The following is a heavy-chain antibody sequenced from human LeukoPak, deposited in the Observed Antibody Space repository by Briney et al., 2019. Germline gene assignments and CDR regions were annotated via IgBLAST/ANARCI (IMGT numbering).Heavy chain of an antibody. V-gene: IGHV1-2*02. CDR2: INPNSGGT. CDR3: ACITVRDDSY. J-gene: IGHJ4*02. Sequence: ASVKVSCKASGYTSTGYYMHWVRQAPGQGLEWMGWINPNSGGTKYAQKFQGRVTMTRDTSISTAYMELSRLRSDDTAVYYCACITVRDDSYWGQGTLVTVSS. CDR1: GYTSTGYY. D-gene: IGHD3-10*01.